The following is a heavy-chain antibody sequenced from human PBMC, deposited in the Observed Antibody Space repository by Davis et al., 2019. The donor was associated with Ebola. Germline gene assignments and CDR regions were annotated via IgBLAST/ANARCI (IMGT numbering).Heavy chain of an antibody. D-gene: IGHD1/OR15-1a*01. CDR3: AKKQSAIGSFQH. CDR1: GFTFSSYA. J-gene: IGHJ1*01. CDR2: ISGSGGST. Sequence: PGGSLRLSCAASGFTFSSYAMSWVRQAPGQGLEWVSAISGSGGSTYYADSVKGRFTISRDNSKNTLYLQMNSLRAEDTAVYYCAKKQSAIGSFQHWGQGTLVTVSS. V-gene: IGHV3-23*01.